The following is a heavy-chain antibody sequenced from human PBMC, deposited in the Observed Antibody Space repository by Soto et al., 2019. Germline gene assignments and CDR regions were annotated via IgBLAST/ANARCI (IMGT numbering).Heavy chain of an antibody. CDR1: GECFSGYY. Sequence: SGSMSLTCSVYGECFSGYYGSWMRPPPGKGLGSIGEINHRTSTNANPSLTSRITISVDTSKNHFSQKPSSVPAADTAVYYWSRRGGTYSTGWYALYWFDPWGQRTLVTVSS. J-gene: IGHJ5*02. CDR2: INHRTST. V-gene: IGHV4-34*01. CDR3: SRRGGTYSTGWYALYWFDP. D-gene: IGHD6-19*01.